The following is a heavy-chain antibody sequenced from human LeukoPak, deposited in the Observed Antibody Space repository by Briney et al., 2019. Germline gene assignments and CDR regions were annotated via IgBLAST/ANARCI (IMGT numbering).Heavy chain of an antibody. CDR1: GFTFDDYA. J-gene: IGHJ3*02. CDR3: AKDRNYYDSSGYYYGSAFDI. D-gene: IGHD3-22*01. V-gene: IGHV3-9*01. Sequence: PGGSLRLSCAASGFTFDDYAMHWVRQAPGKGLEWVSGISWNSGSIGYADSVKGRFTISRDNAKNSLYLQMNSLRAEDTALYYCAKDRNYYDSSGYYYGSAFDIWGQGTMVTVSS. CDR2: ISWNSGSI.